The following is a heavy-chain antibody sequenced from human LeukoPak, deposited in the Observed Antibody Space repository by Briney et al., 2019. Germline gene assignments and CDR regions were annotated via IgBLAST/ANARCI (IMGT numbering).Heavy chain of an antibody. D-gene: IGHD6-19*01. Sequence: AGGALRLSCAASGFSLCSYEMNCVCQAPGKGLEWVSYISSSGSTIYYADSVKGRFTISRDNAKNSLYLQMNSLRAEDTAVYYCASGLSYSSGWSLDYWGQGTLVTVSS. CDR1: GFSLCSYE. J-gene: IGHJ4*02. CDR2: ISSSGSTI. V-gene: IGHV3-48*03. CDR3: ASGLSYSSGWSLDY.